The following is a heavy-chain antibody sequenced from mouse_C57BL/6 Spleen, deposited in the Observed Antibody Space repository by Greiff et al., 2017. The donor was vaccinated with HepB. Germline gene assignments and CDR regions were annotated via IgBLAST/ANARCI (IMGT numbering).Heavy chain of an antibody. J-gene: IGHJ3*01. D-gene: IGHD1-1*01. CDR1: GYSFTGYY. CDR3: AREDYGSPWFAY. Sequence: EVQLQQSGPELVKPGASVKISCKASGYSFTGYYMNWVKQSPEKSLEWIGEINPSTGGTTYNQKFKAKATLTVDKSSSTAYMQLKSLTSEDSAVYYCAREDYGSPWFAYWGQGTLVTVSA. V-gene: IGHV1-42*01. CDR2: INPSTGGT.